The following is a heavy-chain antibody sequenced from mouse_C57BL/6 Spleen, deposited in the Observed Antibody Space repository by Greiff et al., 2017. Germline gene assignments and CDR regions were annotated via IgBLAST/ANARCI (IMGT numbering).Heavy chain of an antibody. CDR1: GFTFITYA. V-gene: IGHV10-3*01. D-gene: IGHD2-2*01. Sequence: GGGLVQPKGSLKLSCAASGFTFITYAMHWVRQAPGKGVEWVARLRSKSSNYATYYADSVKDRFTISRDDSQSMRYLQMNNLKTEDTARSYCVREKVYYGYDEGFAYWGQGTLVTVSA. CDR3: VREKVYYGYDEGFAY. CDR2: LRSKSSNYAT. J-gene: IGHJ3*01.